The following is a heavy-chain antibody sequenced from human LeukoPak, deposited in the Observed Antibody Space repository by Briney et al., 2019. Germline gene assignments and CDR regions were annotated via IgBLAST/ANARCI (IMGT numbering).Heavy chain of an antibody. J-gene: IGHJ5*02. D-gene: IGHD2-2*01. Sequence: GGSLRLSCAASGFTFSGYAMGWVRQAPGKGLEWVSAISASGGSTYYADSVKGRFTISRDNSKNTLYLQMSSLRADDPAIYYCAKGGGSPSGAYCTSTNCHRFDPWGQGTLVTVSS. CDR2: ISASGGST. CDR1: GFTFSGYA. V-gene: IGHV3-23*01. CDR3: AKGGGSPSGAYCTSTNCHRFDP.